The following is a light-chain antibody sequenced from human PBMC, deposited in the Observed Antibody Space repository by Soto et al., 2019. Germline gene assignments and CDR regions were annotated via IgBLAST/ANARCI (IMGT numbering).Light chain of an antibody. CDR3: QQYADWPKT. CDR2: DAS. Sequence: EVVITQSPSTLSVSPGERATLSCRASQSVSSNLAWYQQKPGQAPRLILYDASHRAAGIPARFSGSGSGTDFTLTISSLQSEDFAVYFCQQYADWPKTFGQGTKVDIK. J-gene: IGKJ1*01. V-gene: IGKV3D-15*01. CDR1: QSVSSN.